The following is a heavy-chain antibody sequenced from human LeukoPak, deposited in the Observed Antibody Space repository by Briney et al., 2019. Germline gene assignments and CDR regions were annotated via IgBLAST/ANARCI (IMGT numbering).Heavy chain of an antibody. Sequence: PSETLSLTYTVSGVSISSYYWSWIRQPPGKGLEWIGSIYTTGDTRYNPSLKSRVTISVDTSKNQFSLKLSSVTAADTAVYYCARATPVGGVRFDYWGQGTLVTVSS. CDR1: GVSISSYY. D-gene: IGHD3-16*01. J-gene: IGHJ4*02. CDR2: IYTTGDT. CDR3: ARATPVGGVRFDY. V-gene: IGHV4-4*09.